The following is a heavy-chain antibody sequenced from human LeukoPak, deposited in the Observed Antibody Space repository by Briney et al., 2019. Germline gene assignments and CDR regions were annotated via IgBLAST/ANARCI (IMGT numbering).Heavy chain of an antibody. D-gene: IGHD3-22*01. Sequence: ASVKVSCKASGYTFTSYGISWVRQAPGQGLEWMGWISAYNGNTNYAQKLQGGVTMTTDTSTSTAYMELRSLRSDDTAVCYCASDYDSSGYYSYWGQGTLVTVSS. CDR3: ASDYDSSGYYSY. V-gene: IGHV1-18*01. J-gene: IGHJ4*02. CDR2: ISAYNGNT. CDR1: GYTFTSYG.